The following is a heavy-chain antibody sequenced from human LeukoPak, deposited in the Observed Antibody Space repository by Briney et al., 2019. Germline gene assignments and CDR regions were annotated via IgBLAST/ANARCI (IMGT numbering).Heavy chain of an antibody. CDR3: AKDAVTMNGLFDWFDH. Sequence: GGSLRLSCAASGFTFSTYAMSWVRQTPGKGLEWVSTIGSGTQVYYADSVKGRFTMSRDGSKSTLYLQMNSLRGEDTAVYYCAKDAVTMNGLFDWFDHWGQGTLVIVSS. CDR2: IGSGTQV. CDR1: GFTFSTYA. D-gene: IGHD4-17*01. V-gene: IGHV3-23*01. J-gene: IGHJ5*02.